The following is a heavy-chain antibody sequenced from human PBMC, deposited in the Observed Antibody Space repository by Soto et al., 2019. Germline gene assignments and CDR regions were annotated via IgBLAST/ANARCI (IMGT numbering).Heavy chain of an antibody. Sequence: ESVGGVVQPGRSLRLSCAASGFTFSSYAMHWVRQAPGKGLEWVAVISYDGSNKYYADSVKGRFTISRDNSKNTLYLQMNSLRAEDTAVYYCARSGLGGNWFDPWGQGTLVTVSS. J-gene: IGHJ5*02. CDR2: ISYDGSNK. CDR3: ARSGLGGNWFDP. D-gene: IGHD3-16*01. CDR1: GFTFSSYA. V-gene: IGHV3-30-3*01.